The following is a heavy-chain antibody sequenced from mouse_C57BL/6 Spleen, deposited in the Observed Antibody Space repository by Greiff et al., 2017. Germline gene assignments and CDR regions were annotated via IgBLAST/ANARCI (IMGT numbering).Heavy chain of an antibody. CDR3: ARRGETWFAC. J-gene: IGHJ3*01. Sequence: EVQLQQSGPELVKPGASVKISCKASGYTFTDYYMNWVKQSHGKSLEWIGDINPNNGGTSYNQKFKGKATLTVDKSSSTAYMELRSLTSEDSAVYYCARRGETWFACWGQGTLVTVAA. CDR2: INPNNGGT. CDR1: GYTFTDYY. V-gene: IGHV1-26*01.